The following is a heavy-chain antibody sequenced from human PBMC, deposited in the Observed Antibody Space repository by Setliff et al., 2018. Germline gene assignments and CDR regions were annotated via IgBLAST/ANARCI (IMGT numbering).Heavy chain of an antibody. Sequence: LRLSCAVSGFTFSDYYMTWIRQAPGKGLEWVSYVSRGGNTIYYADSVKGRFAISRDNARDSLFLQMNTLRAEDTAVYYCAREVVGAPSAFDIWGQGTMVTVSS. D-gene: IGHD1-26*01. V-gene: IGHV3-11*04. J-gene: IGHJ3*02. CDR2: VSRGGNTI. CDR3: AREVVGAPSAFDI. CDR1: GFTFSDYY.